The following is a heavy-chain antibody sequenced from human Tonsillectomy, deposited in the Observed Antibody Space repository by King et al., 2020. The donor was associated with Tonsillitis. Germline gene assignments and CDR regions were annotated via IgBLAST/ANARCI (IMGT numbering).Heavy chain of an antibody. D-gene: IGHD3-3*01. Sequence: QLVQSGGGLVKPGGSLRLSCAASGFTFSSYSMNWVRQAPGKGLEWVSSISSSSSYIYYADSVKGRITISRDNAKNSLYLQMNSLRAEDTAVYYCARGITIFGVDTGWFDPWGQGTLVTVSS. CDR2: ISSSSSYI. J-gene: IGHJ5*02. CDR1: GFTFSSYS. CDR3: ARGITIFGVDTGWFDP. V-gene: IGHV3-21*01.